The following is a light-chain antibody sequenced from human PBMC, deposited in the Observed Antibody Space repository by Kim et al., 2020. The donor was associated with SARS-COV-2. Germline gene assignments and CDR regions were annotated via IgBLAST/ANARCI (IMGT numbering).Light chain of an antibody. J-gene: IGKJ1*01. Sequence: DIQMTQSPSTLSASVGDRVTITCRASQGIKNWLAWYQQKPGKVPKLLIYKASTLDTGVPSRFSGSGSGTEFTLTISSLQPDDFATYYCQQYNSYISWTFGQGTKVDIK. CDR1: QGIKNW. V-gene: IGKV1-5*03. CDR2: KAS. CDR3: QQYNSYISWT.